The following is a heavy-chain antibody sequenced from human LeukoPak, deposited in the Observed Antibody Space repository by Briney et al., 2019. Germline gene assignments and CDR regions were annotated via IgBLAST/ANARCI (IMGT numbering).Heavy chain of an antibody. CDR2: IYYSGST. Sequence: SETLSLTCTVSGGSVSSGSYYWSWIRQPPGKGLEWIVYIYYSGSTNYNPSLNSRVTISVDTSKNQFSLKLSSVTAADTAVYYCARGLSPRVLRYFDWSHNYFDYWGQGTLVTVSS. CDR1: GGSVSSGSYY. V-gene: IGHV4-61*01. CDR3: ARGLSPRVLRYFDWSHNYFDY. D-gene: IGHD3-9*01. J-gene: IGHJ4*02.